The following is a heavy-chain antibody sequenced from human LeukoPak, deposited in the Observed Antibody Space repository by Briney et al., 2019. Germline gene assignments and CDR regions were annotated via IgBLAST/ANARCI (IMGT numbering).Heavy chain of an antibody. CDR3: AKGLYDYALDV. J-gene: IGHJ6*02. Sequence: GGSLRLSCAASGFTFSSYAMHWVRQAPGKGLEWVAVISYDGSNKYYADSVKGRFTISRDNSKNTLYLQMNSLRAEDTAVYYCAKGLYDYALDVWGQGTAVTVSS. V-gene: IGHV3-30-3*01. CDR1: GFTFSSYA. CDR2: ISYDGSNK.